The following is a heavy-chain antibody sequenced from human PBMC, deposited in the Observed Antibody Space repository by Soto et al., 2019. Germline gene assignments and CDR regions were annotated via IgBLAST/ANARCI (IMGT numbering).Heavy chain of an antibody. D-gene: IGHD2-21*01. CDR2: IWHDGGNK. CDR3: ARHVDVSADCGKDC. J-gene: IGHJ4*02. Sequence: HPGGSLRLSCAASGFTCRSYGMHWVRQTPGKWLEWVAFIWHDGGNKFYAESVKGRFTISRDNSKNTLYLQMTSLSAEDTAMYYCARHVDVSADCGKDCWGQRTLVSVSS. V-gene: IGHV3-30*02. CDR1: GFTCRSYG.